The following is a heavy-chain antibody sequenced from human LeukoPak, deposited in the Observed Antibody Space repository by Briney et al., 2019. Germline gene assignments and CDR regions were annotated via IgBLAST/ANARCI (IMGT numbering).Heavy chain of an antibody. CDR2: IYYSGST. D-gene: IGHD2-21*02. CDR1: GGSISSSSYY. J-gene: IGHJ5*02. Sequence: PSETLSLTCTVSGGSISSSSYYWGWIRQSPGKGLEWIGTIYYSGSTNYNPSLKSRVTISVDTSKNQFSLKLSSVTAADTAVYYCARGRGGHIVVVTAIPDRWFDPWGQGTLVTVSS. CDR3: ARGRGGHIVVVTAIPDRWFDP. V-gene: IGHV4-39*07.